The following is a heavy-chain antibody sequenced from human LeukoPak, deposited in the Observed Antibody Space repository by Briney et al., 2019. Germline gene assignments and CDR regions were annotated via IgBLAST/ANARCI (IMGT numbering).Heavy chain of an antibody. CDR1: GVSISSNSYY. CDR2: IYYTGST. J-gene: IGHJ4*02. D-gene: IGHD3-22*01. Sequence: SETLSLTCTVSGVSISSNSYYWGWIRQPPGKGLEWIGNIYYTGSTYNNPSLKSRVTISIHTSNNQFSLSLISVTAPHTAVYFCARRGCYEGTGFFDYWGQGTLVTVSS. CDR3: ARRGCYEGTGFFDY. V-gene: IGHV4-39*01.